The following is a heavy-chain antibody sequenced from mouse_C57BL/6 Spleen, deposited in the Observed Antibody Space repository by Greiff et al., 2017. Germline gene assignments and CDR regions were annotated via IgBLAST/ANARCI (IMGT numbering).Heavy chain of an antibody. CDR3: TSYGYDDEFAY. Sequence: EVQRVESGGGLVQPGGSMKLSCAASGFTFSDAWMDWVRQSPEKGLEWVAEIRNKANNHATYYAESVKGRFTISRDDSKSSVYLQMNSLRAEDTGIYYCTSYGYDDEFAYWGQGTLVTVSA. D-gene: IGHD2-2*01. J-gene: IGHJ3*01. V-gene: IGHV6-6*01. CDR1: GFTFSDAW. CDR2: IRNKANNHAT.